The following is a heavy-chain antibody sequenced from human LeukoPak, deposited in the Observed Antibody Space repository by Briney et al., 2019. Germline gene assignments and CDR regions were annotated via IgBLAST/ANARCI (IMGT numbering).Heavy chain of an antibody. J-gene: IGHJ6*02. CDR2: MNPNSGNT. D-gene: IGHD3-16*01. CDR3: ARGLDGDYGMDV. Sequence: ASVKVSCKASGYTFTSYDINWVRQATGQGLEWMGWMNPNSGNTGYAQKFQGGITMTRNTSISTAYMELSSLRSEDTAVYYCARGLDGDYGMDVWGQGTTVTVSS. CDR1: GYTFTSYD. V-gene: IGHV1-8*01.